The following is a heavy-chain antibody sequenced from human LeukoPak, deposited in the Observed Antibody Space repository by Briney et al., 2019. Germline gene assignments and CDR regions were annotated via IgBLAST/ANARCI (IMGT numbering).Heavy chain of an antibody. D-gene: IGHD3-3*01. V-gene: IGHV4-61*02. Sequence: SQTLSLTSTVSGGSICSGSYYWRWTRQPAGKGLEWIGRIYTSGSTNYNPSLKSRVTISVDTSKNQFSLKLSSVTAADTAVYYCARRTGITIFGVANDAPRYFDYWGQGTLVTVSS. CDR3: ARRTGITIFGVANDAPRYFDY. CDR2: IYTSGST. J-gene: IGHJ4*02. CDR1: GGSICSGSYY.